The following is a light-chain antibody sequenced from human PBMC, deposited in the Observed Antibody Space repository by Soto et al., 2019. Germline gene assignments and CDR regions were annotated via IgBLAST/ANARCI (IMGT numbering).Light chain of an antibody. CDR3: CSYTSSSTYV. V-gene: IGLV2-14*01. J-gene: IGLJ1*01. Sequence: QSVLTQPASVSGSPGQSITISCTGTSSDVGGYNYVSWYQQHPGKAPKLMIYDVSNRPPGVSNRFSGSKSGNTASLTISGLQAEDEADYYCCSYTSSSTYVFGTGTKLTVL. CDR2: DVS. CDR1: SSDVGGYNY.